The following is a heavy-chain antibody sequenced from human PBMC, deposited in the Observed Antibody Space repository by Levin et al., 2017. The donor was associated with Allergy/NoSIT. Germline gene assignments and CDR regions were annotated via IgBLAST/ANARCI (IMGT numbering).Heavy chain of an antibody. CDR2: ISSSSSYI. V-gene: IGHV3-21*01. CDR3: GGSGATSTAYYYYGMDV. Sequence: GESLKISCAASGFTFSSYSMNWVRQAPGKGLEWVSSISSSSSYIYYADSVKGRFTISRDNAKNSLYLQMNSLRAEDTAVYYCGGSGATSTAYYYYGMDVWGQGTTVTVSS. J-gene: IGHJ6*02. CDR1: GFTFSSYS. D-gene: IGHD3-10*01.